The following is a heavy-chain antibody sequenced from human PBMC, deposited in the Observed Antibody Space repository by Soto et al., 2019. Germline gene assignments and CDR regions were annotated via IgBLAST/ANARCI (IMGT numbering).Heavy chain of an antibody. V-gene: IGHV3-72*01. D-gene: IGHD2-2*01. CDR2: IRNKANFYAT. J-gene: IGHJ6*02. CDR1: GFTFSDHY. CDR3: TRVRSFPTIPKPGMDV. Sequence: PGGSLRLSCAASGFTFSDHYMDWVRQAPGKDLEWVGRIRNKANFYATEYAASVKGRFSISRDDSKNSLYLQMNRLKIEDTAIYYCTRVRSFPTIPKPGMDVWGQGTTVTVSS.